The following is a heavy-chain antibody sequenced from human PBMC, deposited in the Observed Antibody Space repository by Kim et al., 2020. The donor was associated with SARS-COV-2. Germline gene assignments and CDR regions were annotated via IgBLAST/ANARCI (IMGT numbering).Heavy chain of an antibody. Sequence: GGSLRLSCAASGFIFSAYWMSWVRQAPGKGLEWVANIKQDGSEKYYVGSLKGRFTISRDNAKNSVYLQMDGLRVEDTALYYCARSPFKTFDYWGQGTPVTVSS. CDR1: GFIFSAYW. V-gene: IGHV3-7*01. CDR2: IKQDGSEK. CDR3: ARSPFKTFDY. J-gene: IGHJ4*02.